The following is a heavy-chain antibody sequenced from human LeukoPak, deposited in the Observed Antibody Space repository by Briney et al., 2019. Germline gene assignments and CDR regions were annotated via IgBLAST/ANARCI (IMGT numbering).Heavy chain of an antibody. CDR3: TRGSNSDSSADFDQ. V-gene: IGHV3-15*01. D-gene: IGHD3-22*01. CDR1: GFTFSKAW. CDR2: IYSKTGGGST. Sequence: GGSLRLSCAASGFTFSKAWMNWVRQAPGKGLKWVGRIYSKTGGGSTEYAAPVKARFTISRDDSKNTLWLQMNSLKTEDTAVYYCTRGSNSDSSADFDQWGQGTLVTVSP. J-gene: IGHJ4*02.